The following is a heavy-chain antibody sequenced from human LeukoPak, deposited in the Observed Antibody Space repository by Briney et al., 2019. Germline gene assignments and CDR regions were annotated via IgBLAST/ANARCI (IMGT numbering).Heavy chain of an antibody. V-gene: IGHV3-30-3*01. CDR1: GFTFSTYA. CDR3: ARVLLPLYGMDV. D-gene: IGHD3-22*01. CDR2: ISYDGSKK. J-gene: IGHJ6*02. Sequence: GGSLRLSCAASGFTFSTYAMHWVRQAPGKGLEWVGVISYDGSKKYYADSVKGRFTLSRDNSKNTLYLQMNSLRAEDTAVYYCARVLLPLYGMDVWGQGTTVTVSS.